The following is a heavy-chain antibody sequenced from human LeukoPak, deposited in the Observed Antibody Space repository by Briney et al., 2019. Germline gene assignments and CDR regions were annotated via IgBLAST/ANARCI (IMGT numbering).Heavy chain of an antibody. CDR3: ARDQESRLITMIVAIDY. CDR1: GFTFSSYA. Sequence: GGSLRLSCAASGFTFSSYAMHWVRQAPGKGLEWVAVISYDGSNKYYADSVKGRFTISRDNAKNSLYLQMNSLRAEDTAVYYCARDQESRLITMIVAIDYWGQGTLVTVSS. D-gene: IGHD3-22*01. CDR2: ISYDGSNK. J-gene: IGHJ4*02. V-gene: IGHV3-30-3*01.